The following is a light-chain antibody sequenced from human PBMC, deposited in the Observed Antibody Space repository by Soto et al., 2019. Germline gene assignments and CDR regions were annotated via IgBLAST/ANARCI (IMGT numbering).Light chain of an antibody. V-gene: IGKV3-15*01. CDR2: GAS. J-gene: IGKJ4*01. CDR1: QTISSN. Sequence: EILMTQSPATLSVSPGERATLSCRASQTISSNLAWYQHKPGQAPRLLFYGASNRATGIPARFTGSGSGTEFTLTISSLQSGDFAVYSCQQYDNWPPTFGGGTKVDIK. CDR3: QQYDNWPPT.